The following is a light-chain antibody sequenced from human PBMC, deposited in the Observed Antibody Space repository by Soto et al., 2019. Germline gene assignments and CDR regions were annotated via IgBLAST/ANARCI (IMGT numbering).Light chain of an antibody. Sequence: HSVLTQPPSVSGAPGQTVTISCTGSISNIGAGYDVHWYQQLPGTAPKLLIYGDNNRPSGVPDRFSGSKSGTSASLAITGLQAEDEADYYCQSYDSTLSGSLFGGGTKLTVL. CDR1: ISNIGAGYD. CDR3: QSYDSTLSGSL. CDR2: GDN. J-gene: IGLJ2*01. V-gene: IGLV1-40*01.